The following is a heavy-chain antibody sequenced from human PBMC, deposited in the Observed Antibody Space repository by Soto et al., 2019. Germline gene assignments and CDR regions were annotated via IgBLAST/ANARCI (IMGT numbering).Heavy chain of an antibody. V-gene: IGHV4-31*03. CDR1: GGSISSGGYY. Sequence: SETLSLTCTVSGGSISSGGYYWSWVRQHPGKGLEWIGYIYYSGSTYYNPSLKSRVTISVDTSKNQFSLKLSSVTAADTAVYYCASRVEMATIAFFDYWGQGTLVTVSS. D-gene: IGHD5-12*01. CDR2: IYYSGST. CDR3: ASRVEMATIAFFDY. J-gene: IGHJ4*02.